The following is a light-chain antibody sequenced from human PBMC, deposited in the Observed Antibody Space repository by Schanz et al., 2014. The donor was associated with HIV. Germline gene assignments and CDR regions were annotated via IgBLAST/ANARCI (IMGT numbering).Light chain of an antibody. CDR2: DVS. Sequence: QSVLTQPASVSGSPGQSITISCTGTSSDVGSYNLVSWYQQHPGKAPKLMIYDVSNRPSGVSNRFSGSSSGTSASLAISGLQSEDEADYYCAAWDDSLNGWVFGGGTKVTVL. J-gene: IGLJ3*02. V-gene: IGLV2-14*02. CDR1: SSDVGSYNL. CDR3: AAWDDSLNGWV.